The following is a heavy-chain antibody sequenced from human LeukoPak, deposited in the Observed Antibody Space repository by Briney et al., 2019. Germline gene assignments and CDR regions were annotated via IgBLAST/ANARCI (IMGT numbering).Heavy chain of an antibody. D-gene: IGHD3-10*01. CDR1: GFTFSTNP. CDR3: VKEHVDRAFTRSFEI. Sequence: GGSLRLSCAASGFTFSTNPMSWVRQAPGKGLEGVSAISDTRTYYADAVKGRFTISRDNSKNTVFLQMNSLRAEDTAVYYCVKEHVDRAFTRSFEIWGQGTVVTVSS. V-gene: IGHV3-23*01. J-gene: IGHJ3*02. CDR2: ISDTRT.